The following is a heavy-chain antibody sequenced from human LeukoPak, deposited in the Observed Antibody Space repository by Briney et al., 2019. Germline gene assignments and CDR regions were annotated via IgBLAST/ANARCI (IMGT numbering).Heavy chain of an antibody. CDR2: ISWNSGSI. J-gene: IGHJ4*02. D-gene: IGHD6-6*01. CDR3: AKEGSSSYFDY. Sequence: AGGSLRLSCAASGFTFDDYAMHWVRQAPGKGLEWVSGISWNSGSIGYADSVKGRFTISRDNAKNSLYLQMNSLRAEDMALYYCAKEGSSSYFDYWGQGTLVTVSS. CDR1: GFTFDDYA. V-gene: IGHV3-9*03.